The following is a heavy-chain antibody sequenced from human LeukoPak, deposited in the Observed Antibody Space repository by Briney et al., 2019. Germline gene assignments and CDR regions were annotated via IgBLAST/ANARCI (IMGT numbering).Heavy chain of an antibody. D-gene: IGHD3-3*01. CDR3: ARDQATWRAFDI. J-gene: IGHJ3*02. V-gene: IGHV4-34*01. CDR1: GGSFSGYY. CDR2: INHSGST. Sequence: SETLSLTCAVHGGSFSGYYWSWIRQPPGKGLEWIGEINHSGSTNYNPSLKSRVTISVDTSKNQFSLKLSSVTAADTAVYYCARDQATWRAFDIWGQGTLVTVSS.